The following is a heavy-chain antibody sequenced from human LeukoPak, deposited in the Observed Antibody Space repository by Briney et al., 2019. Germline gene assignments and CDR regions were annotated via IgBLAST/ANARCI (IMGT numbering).Heavy chain of an antibody. CDR1: GGSFGGYY. Sequence: SETLSLTCAVYGGSFGGYYWSWIRQPPGKGLEWIGEINHSGSTNYNPSLKSRVTISVDTSKNQFSLKLSSVTAADTAVYYCARRRVLYYYMDVWGKGTTVTISS. CDR2: INHSGST. J-gene: IGHJ6*03. V-gene: IGHV4-34*01. CDR3: ARRRVLYYYMDV.